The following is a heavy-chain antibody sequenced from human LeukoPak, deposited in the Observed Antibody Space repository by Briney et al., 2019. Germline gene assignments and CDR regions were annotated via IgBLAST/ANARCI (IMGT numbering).Heavy chain of an antibody. V-gene: IGHV1-2*02. D-gene: IGHD3-22*01. CDR1: GYTFTAYY. CDR2: INPNNGGT. CDR3: ARDSAAYYYDSSGYSFDY. Sequence: ASVKVSCKGSGYTFTAYYIHWVRRAPGQGLEWMGWINPNNGGTNYAQKFQDRVTMTRDTSITTAYMELSRLRSEDTAVYYCARDSAAYYYDSSGYSFDYWGQGTLVTVSS. J-gene: IGHJ4*02.